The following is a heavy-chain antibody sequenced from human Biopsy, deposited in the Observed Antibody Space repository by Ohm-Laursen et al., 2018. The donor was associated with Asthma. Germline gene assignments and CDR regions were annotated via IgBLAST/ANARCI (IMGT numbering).Heavy chain of an antibody. V-gene: IGHV3-33*01. CDR1: GFTFSSYG. D-gene: IGHD3-3*01. CDR3: ARSIYDFWSGYYGMDV. CDR2: IWYDGSNK. Sequence: SLRLSCAASGFTFSSYGMHWVRQAPGKGLEWVAVIWYDGSNKYYADSVKGRFTISRDNSKNTLYLQMNSPRAEDTAVYYCARSIYDFWSGYYGMDVWGQGTTVTVSS. J-gene: IGHJ6*02.